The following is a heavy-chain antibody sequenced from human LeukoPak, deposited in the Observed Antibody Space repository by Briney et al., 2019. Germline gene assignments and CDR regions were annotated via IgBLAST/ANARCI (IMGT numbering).Heavy chain of an antibody. Sequence: GATVKVSCKASGYTFTSYDINWVRQATGQGLEWMGWMNPNSGNTVYSQKFQGRVTMTRNTSISTAYMELSSLRSEDTAVYYCARGLYSSSLHWGQGTLVTVSS. CDR3: ARGLYSSSLH. CDR1: GYTFTSYD. V-gene: IGHV1-8*01. J-gene: IGHJ4*02. D-gene: IGHD6-13*01. CDR2: MNPNSGNT.